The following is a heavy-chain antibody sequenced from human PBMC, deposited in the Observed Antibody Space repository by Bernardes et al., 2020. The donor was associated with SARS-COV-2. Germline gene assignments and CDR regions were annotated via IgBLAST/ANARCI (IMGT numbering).Heavy chain of an antibody. CDR1: GFSLSTSGVG. Sequence: SCPTLVKPTQTLTLTCTFSGFSLSTSGVGVGWIRQPPGKALEWLALIYWDDNKRYSPSLKSRLTITKDTSKNQVVLTMTNMDPVDTATYYCAHRSGGYGDYGGEWGHWGQGTQVTVSS. CDR2: IYWDDNK. CDR3: AHRSGGYGDYGGEWGH. J-gene: IGHJ4*02. V-gene: IGHV2-5*02. D-gene: IGHD4-17*01.